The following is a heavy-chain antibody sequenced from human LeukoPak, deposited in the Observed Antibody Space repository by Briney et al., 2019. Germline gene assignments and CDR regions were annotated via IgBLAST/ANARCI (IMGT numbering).Heavy chain of an antibody. V-gene: IGHV4-59*12. CDR1: GGSISSYY. D-gene: IGHD4-23*01. J-gene: IGHJ4*02. CDR3: ARRATVVTPWVS. CDR2: IYYSGST. Sequence: SETLSLTCTVSGGSISSYYWTWIRQPPGKGLEWIGYIYYSGSTNYNPSLKSRVSISVDTSKNQFSLKLSSVTAADTAVYYCARRATVVTPWVSWGQGTLVTVSS.